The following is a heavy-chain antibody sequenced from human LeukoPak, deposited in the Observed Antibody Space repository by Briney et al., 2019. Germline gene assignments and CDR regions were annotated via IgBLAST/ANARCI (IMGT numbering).Heavy chain of an antibody. J-gene: IGHJ5*02. D-gene: IGHD4-23*01. CDR2: IYYSGST. CDR1: GGSISSYY. CDR3: ASGGLRWNWFDP. Sequence: SETLSLTCTVSGGSISSYYWSWIRQPPGKGLEWIGYIYYSGSTSYNPSLKSRVTISVDTSKNQFSLKLSSVTAADTAVYYCASGGLRWNWFDPWGQGTLVTVSS. V-gene: IGHV4-59*01.